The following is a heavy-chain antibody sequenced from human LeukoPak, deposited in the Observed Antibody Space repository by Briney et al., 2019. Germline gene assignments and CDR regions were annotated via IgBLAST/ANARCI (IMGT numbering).Heavy chain of an antibody. D-gene: IGHD5-24*01. Sequence: PGGSLRLSCAASGFTFSSYGMHWARQAPGKGLEGVAVTWYDGSNKYYADSVKGRFTISRDNSKNTLYLQMNSLRAEDTALYYCARGTKGGRDGYKMPADYFDYWGQGTLVTVSS. CDR1: GFTFSSYG. V-gene: IGHV3-33*01. CDR3: ARGTKGGRDGYKMPADYFDY. J-gene: IGHJ4*02. CDR2: TWYDGSNK.